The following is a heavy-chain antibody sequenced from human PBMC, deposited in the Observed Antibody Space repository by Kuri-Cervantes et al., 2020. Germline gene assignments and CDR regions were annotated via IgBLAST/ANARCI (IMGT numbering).Heavy chain of an antibody. CDR2: ISSSGSTI. D-gene: IGHD5-24*01. Sequence: GESLKISCAASGFTFSSYAMSWVRQAPGKGLEWVSYISSSGSTIYYADSVKGRFTISRDNAKNSLYLQMNSLRAEDTAVYYCARVLESWYLDYWGQGTLVTVSS. CDR3: ARVLESWYLDY. V-gene: IGHV3-48*04. J-gene: IGHJ4*02. CDR1: GFTFSSYA.